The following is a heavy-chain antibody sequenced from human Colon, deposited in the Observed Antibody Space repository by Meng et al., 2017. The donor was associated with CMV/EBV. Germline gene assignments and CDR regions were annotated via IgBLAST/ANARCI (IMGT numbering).Heavy chain of an antibody. CDR2: ISAYTGDT. D-gene: IGHD1-26*01. CDR3: VRESQSGSYIYLQH. Sequence: QVNRVQAGAEVKKPGASVKVSCKASGYPFTNYGISWVRQAPGQGLEWMGWISAYTGDTYYAQKFQGRVTMTTDTSTSTAYMELRSLRSDDTAVYYCVRESQSGSYIYLQHWGQGTLVTVSS. J-gene: IGHJ1*01. CDR1: GYPFTNYG. V-gene: IGHV1-18*01.